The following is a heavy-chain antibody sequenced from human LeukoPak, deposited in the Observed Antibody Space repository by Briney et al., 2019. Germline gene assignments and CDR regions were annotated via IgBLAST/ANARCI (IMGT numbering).Heavy chain of an antibody. J-gene: IGHJ6*03. CDR2: IYTSGST. Sequence: SETLSLTCTVSGGSISSYYWSWIRQPPGKGLEWIGYIYTSGSTNYNPSLKSRVTISVDTSKNQFSLKLSSVTAADTAVYYCARRWGYCSSTSCSTAYYYYMDVWGKGTMVTVSS. CDR3: ARRWGYCSSTSCSTAYYYYMDV. D-gene: IGHD2-2*01. V-gene: IGHV4-4*09. CDR1: GGSISSYY.